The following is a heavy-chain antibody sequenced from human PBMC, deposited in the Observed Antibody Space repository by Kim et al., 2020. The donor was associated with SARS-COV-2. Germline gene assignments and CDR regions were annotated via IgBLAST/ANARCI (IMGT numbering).Heavy chain of an antibody. CDR1: GYTFTSYA. Sequence: ASVKDSCKASGYTFTSYAMNWVRQAPGQGLEWMGWINTNTGNPTYAQGFTGRFVFSLDTSVSTAYLQISSLKAEDTAVYYCAREGGAVAARYYGMDVWGQGTTVTVSS. D-gene: IGHD6-19*01. V-gene: IGHV7-4-1*02. CDR2: INTNTGNP. J-gene: IGHJ6*02. CDR3: AREGGAVAARYYGMDV.